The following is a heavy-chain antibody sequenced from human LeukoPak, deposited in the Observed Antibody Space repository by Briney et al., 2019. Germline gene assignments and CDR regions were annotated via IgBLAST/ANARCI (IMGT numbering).Heavy chain of an antibody. D-gene: IGHD6-13*01. CDR3: TQNLVAAAGDH. V-gene: IGHV3-7*01. CDR1: GFTFSNYW. J-gene: IGHJ4*02. CDR2: IKPDGSVG. Sequence: GGSLRLSCAASGFTFSNYWMTWVRQAPGTGLEWVANIKPDGSVGYYVDSVRGRFIISRDNAGNSLYLQMNSLRVEDTAVYYCTQNLVAAAGDHWGQGTLLIVSS.